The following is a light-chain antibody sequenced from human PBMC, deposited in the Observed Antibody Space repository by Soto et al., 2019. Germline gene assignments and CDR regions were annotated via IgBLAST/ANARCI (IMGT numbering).Light chain of an antibody. CDR1: ISDFGGYNF. Sequence: QSALTQPSSGPGSPGQSITISCTGTISDFGGYNFVSWYQHRPGKAPKLMIYAVSNRPSGVSNRFSGSKSGNKASLTISGLQAEDEADYYCCSYTSYSTYVFRAGTKVTVL. CDR3: CSYTSYSTYV. J-gene: IGLJ1*01. V-gene: IGLV2-14*01. CDR2: AVS.